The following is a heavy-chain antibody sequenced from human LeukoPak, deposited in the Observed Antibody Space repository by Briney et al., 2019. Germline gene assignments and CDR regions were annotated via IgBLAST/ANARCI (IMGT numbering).Heavy chain of an antibody. CDR1: GFTFSSYW. CDR2: IKQDGSEK. V-gene: IGHV3-7*01. Sequence: GGSLRLSCAASGFTFSSYWMSRVRQAPGKGLEWVANIKQDGSEKYYVDSVKGRFTISRDNAKNTLSLQMDSLGTEDTAVYYCARELGVGVIGDAFDMWGQGTMVTVSS. J-gene: IGHJ3*02. CDR3: ARELGVGVIGDAFDM. D-gene: IGHD3-22*01.